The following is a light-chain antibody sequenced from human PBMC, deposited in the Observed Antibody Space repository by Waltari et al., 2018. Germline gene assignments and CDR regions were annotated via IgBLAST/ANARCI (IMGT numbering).Light chain of an antibody. Sequence: QSALTQPPSASGSLGQSVTISCPGTGHDLGTYDYVSWYQQHPGKPPQLILYEVTKRPAGVPDRFVGSKSGNTASLTVSGLQTEDEADYYCSSYAHEDKAIFGSGTKVAVL. CDR2: EVT. CDR1: GHDLGTYDY. CDR3: SSYAHEDKAI. J-gene: IGLJ1*01. V-gene: IGLV2-8*01.